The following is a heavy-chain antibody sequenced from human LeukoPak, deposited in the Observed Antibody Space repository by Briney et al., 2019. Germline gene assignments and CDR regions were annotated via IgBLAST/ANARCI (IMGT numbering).Heavy chain of an antibody. Sequence: SETLSLTCTVSGGSISSYYWSWIRQPPGKGVEWVGYIYYSGSTNYNPSLKSRVTISVDTSNHQFSLKLSSVTAADTAVYYCARGMRFGEFFFDYWGQGTLVTVSS. CDR3: ARGMRFGEFFFDY. CDR2: IYYSGST. V-gene: IGHV4-59*01. CDR1: GGSISSYY. J-gene: IGHJ4*02. D-gene: IGHD3-10*01.